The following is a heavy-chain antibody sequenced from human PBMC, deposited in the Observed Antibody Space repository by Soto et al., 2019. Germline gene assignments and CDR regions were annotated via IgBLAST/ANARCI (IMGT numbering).Heavy chain of an antibody. CDR1: GSTFHRYQ. V-gene: IGHV1-46*02. CDR2: INPSGGST. Sequence: DSLNVSSEATGSTFHRYQIHWVRQAPGEGLEWMGIINPSGGSTSYAQKLQGRVTMTRDTSTSTVYMELSSLRSEDTAVYYCARHLGMDVWGQGTTVTVSS. J-gene: IGHJ6*02. CDR3: ARHLGMDV.